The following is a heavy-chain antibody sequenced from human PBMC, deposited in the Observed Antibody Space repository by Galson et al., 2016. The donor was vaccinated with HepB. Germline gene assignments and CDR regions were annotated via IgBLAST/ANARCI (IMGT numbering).Heavy chain of an antibody. CDR2: IKQDGSER. CDR1: GFSFSAHW. Sequence: SLRLSCAASGFSFSAHWMSWVRQAPGKGLEWVANIKQDGSERYYVDSVKGRFTISRDNAKNSLFLQVNSLRVEDTAVYYCARVESEHYGSGSYYWFDSWGQGTLVTVSS. D-gene: IGHD3-10*01. CDR3: ARVESEHYGSGSYYWFDS. J-gene: IGHJ5*01. V-gene: IGHV3-7*01.